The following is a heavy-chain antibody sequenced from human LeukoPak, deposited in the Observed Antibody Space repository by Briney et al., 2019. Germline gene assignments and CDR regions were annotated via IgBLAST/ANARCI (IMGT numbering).Heavy chain of an antibody. J-gene: IGHJ4*02. CDR3: ARESGSYSASFFDS. Sequence: GGSLRLSCAASEFTFSSYAMNWVRQAPGKGLEWVSYISTSDSTIYYADSVKGRITISRDNAKNSLYLQMNSLRAEDTAVYYCARESGSYSASFFDSWGQGTLVSVSS. V-gene: IGHV3-48*03. D-gene: IGHD3-10*01. CDR1: EFTFSSYA. CDR2: ISTSDSTI.